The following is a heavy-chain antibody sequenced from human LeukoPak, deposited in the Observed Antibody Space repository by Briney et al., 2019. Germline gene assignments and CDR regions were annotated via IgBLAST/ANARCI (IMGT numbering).Heavy chain of an antibody. CDR1: GFTFSRYW. CDR2: MNQDGSAK. J-gene: IGHJ4*02. CDR3: AKDRYYYDSSGSPLDH. Sequence: GSLRLSCAASGFTFSRYWLSWVRQAPGKGLEWVANMNQDGSAKYYVDSVKGRFTISRDNAKNSLYLQMNSLRAEDTAVYYCAKDRYYYDSSGSPLDHWGQGTLVTVSS. V-gene: IGHV3-7*01. D-gene: IGHD3-22*01.